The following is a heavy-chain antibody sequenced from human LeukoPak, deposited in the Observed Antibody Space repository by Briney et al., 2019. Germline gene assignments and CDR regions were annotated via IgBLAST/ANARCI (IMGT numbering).Heavy chain of an antibody. CDR1: GYTFTGYY. V-gene: IGHV1-2*02. Sequence: ASVKVSCKASGYTFTGYYMHWVRQAPGQGLEWMGWINPNSGGTNYAQKFQGRVTMTRDTSISTAYMELSRLRSDDTAVYYCARAKYSSGWYQPRPRSYFDYWGQGTLVTVSS. CDR3: ARAKYSSGWYQPRPRSYFDY. J-gene: IGHJ4*02. CDR2: INPNSGGT. D-gene: IGHD6-19*01.